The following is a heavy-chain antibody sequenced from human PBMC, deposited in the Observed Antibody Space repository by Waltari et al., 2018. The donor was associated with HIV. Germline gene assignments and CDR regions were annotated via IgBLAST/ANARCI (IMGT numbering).Heavy chain of an antibody. V-gene: IGHV3-7*01. Sequence: EVRLVESGGGLVQPGGSLRLSCAASGFTFSSSWMTWVRQAPGKVLEGVANRKEDGSEIHYVDSVKGRFTISRDNAKNSLYLQMNSLRAEDTAVYYCARRQQLTDWGQGTLVTVSS. CDR3: ARRQQLTD. CDR2: RKEDGSEI. CDR1: GFTFSSSW. D-gene: IGHD6-13*01. J-gene: IGHJ4*02.